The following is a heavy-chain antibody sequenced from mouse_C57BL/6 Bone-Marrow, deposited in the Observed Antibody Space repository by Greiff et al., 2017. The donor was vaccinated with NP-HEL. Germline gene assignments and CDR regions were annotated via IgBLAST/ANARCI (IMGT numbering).Heavy chain of an antibody. J-gene: IGHJ3*01. V-gene: IGHV1-81*01. Sequence: QVQLQQSGAELARPGASVKLSCKASGYTFTSYGISWVKQRTGQGLEWIGEIYPRSGNTYYNEKFKGKATLTADQSSSTAYMELRSLTSEDSAVYFCARPFTTVVEGFAYWGQGTLVTVSA. CDR3: ARPFTTVVEGFAY. CDR1: GYTFTSYG. D-gene: IGHD1-1*01. CDR2: IYPRSGNT.